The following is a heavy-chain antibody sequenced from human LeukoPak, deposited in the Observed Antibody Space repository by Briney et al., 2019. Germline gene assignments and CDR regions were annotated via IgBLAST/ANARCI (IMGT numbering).Heavy chain of an antibody. CDR1: GFTFKNFA. Sequence: GGSLRLSCVASGFTFKNFAMNWVRQAPGKGLEWVSAISGSGGSTYYADSVKGRFTISRDNSKNTLYLQMNSLRAEDTAVYYCAKGPFSGYDYGDYYYYGMDVWGQGTTVTVSS. D-gene: IGHD5-12*01. J-gene: IGHJ6*02. CDR3: AKGPFSGYDYGDYYYYGMDV. CDR2: ISGSGGST. V-gene: IGHV3-23*01.